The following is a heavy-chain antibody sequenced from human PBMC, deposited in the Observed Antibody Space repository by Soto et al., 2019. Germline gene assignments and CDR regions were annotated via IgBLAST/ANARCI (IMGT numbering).Heavy chain of an antibody. CDR3: AKQRADYGSGADTFYFDS. J-gene: IGHJ4*02. CDR1: GFTFSSFG. V-gene: IGHV3-23*01. D-gene: IGHD3-10*01. CDR2: ISGSGGTT. Sequence: GGSLRLSCTASGFTFSSFGMAWVRQAPGKGLEWVSAISGSGGTTYYADSVKGRFIISRDNSKNTLYLLMNSLRAEDTALYYCAKQRADYGSGADTFYFDSWGQGALVTVSS.